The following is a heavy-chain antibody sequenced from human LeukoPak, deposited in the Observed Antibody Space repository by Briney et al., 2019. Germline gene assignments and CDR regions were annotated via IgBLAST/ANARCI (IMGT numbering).Heavy chain of an antibody. CDR3: AKGPYYYDSSGNEEGAFDI. CDR1: GFTFSDYY. D-gene: IGHD3-22*01. J-gene: IGHJ3*02. CDR2: ISSSGSTI. Sequence: GGSLRLSCAASGFTFSDYYMSWIRQAPGKGLEWVSYISSSGSTIYYADSVKGRFTISRDNAKNSLYLQMNSLRAEDTALYYCAKGPYYYDSSGNEEGAFDIWGQGTMVTVSS. V-gene: IGHV3-11*01.